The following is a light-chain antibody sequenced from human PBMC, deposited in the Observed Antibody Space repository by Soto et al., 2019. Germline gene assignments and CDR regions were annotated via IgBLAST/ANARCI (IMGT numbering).Light chain of an antibody. CDR3: QQYNERPPWT. V-gene: IGKV3-15*01. J-gene: IGKJ1*01. Sequence: EIVMTQSPATLSVSPWERATLSCRASQSVGSNVAWYQHKPGQAPRLLIYGASSRATGIPARVSGSGSGTDFTLTISSLQSDDVGVYYCQQYNERPPWTFGQGTKVDIK. CDR2: GAS. CDR1: QSVGSN.